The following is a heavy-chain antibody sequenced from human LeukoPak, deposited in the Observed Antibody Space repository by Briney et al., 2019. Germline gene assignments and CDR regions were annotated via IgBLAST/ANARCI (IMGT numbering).Heavy chain of an antibody. Sequence: GSSVKVSCKASGGTFSSYAISWVRQAPGQGLEWMGGIIPIFGAANYAQKFQGRVTITADESTSTAYMELSSLRSEDTAVYYCASNLGSVAFDIWGQGTMVTVSS. J-gene: IGHJ3*02. CDR3: ASNLGSVAFDI. CDR1: GGTFSSYA. CDR2: IIPIFGAA. V-gene: IGHV1-69*01.